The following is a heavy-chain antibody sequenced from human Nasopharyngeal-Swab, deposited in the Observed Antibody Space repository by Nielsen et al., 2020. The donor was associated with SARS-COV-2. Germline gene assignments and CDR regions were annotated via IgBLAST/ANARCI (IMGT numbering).Heavy chain of an antibody. Sequence: GGSLRLSCATSGYRFTDYWIAWVRQAPGKGLECMGTIFPGDSDTRYSPSFEGRVTISVDQSTTTAYLHWTSLKASDTAKYYCAIGAAVGTLFHGMDVWGQGTMVTVSS. J-gene: IGHJ6*02. CDR3: AIGAAVGTLFHGMDV. V-gene: IGHV5-51*01. CDR1: GYRFTDYW. CDR2: IFPGDSDT. D-gene: IGHD1-26*01.